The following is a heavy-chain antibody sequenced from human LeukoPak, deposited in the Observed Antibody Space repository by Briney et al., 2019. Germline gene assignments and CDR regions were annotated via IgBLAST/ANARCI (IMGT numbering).Heavy chain of an antibody. CDR1: GFTFSSYA. D-gene: IGHD3-16*01. CDR3: AKQITMTTFRALIDF. J-gene: IGHJ4*02. V-gene: IGHV3-23*01. Sequence: GGSLRLSCEVSGFTFSSYAMSWVRQAPGKGLEWVSAIGGSGDITYYVDSVKGRFIISRDNSKNTLYLQMNSLRAEDTAVYYCAKQITMTTFRALIDFWGQGTLVTVSS. CDR2: IGGSGDIT.